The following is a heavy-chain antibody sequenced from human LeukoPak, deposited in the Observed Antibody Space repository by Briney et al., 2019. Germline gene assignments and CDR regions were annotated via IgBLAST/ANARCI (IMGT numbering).Heavy chain of an antibody. CDR2: ISYDGSDK. V-gene: IGHV3-30*03. CDR1: GFTFSSYG. J-gene: IGHJ4*02. CDR3: ATLLLGVGGDY. D-gene: IGHD2-15*01. Sequence: QPGGSLRLSCVASGFTFSSYGMHWVRQAPGKGLEWVAMISYDGSDKYYAESVKGRFTISRDNSKNTLYLQMNSLRDEDTAMYSCATLLLGVGGDYWGQGTLVTVSS.